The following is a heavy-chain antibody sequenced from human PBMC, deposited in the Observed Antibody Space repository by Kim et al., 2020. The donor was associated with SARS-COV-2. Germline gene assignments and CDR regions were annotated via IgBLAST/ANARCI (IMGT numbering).Heavy chain of an antibody. V-gene: IGHV3-23*01. D-gene: IGHD5-18*01. CDR1: GFTFSSYA. Sequence: GGSLRLSCAASGFTFSSYAMNWVRQAPGKGLEWVSAISGSGGSTNYADSVKGRFTISRDNSKNTLYLQMNSLRAEDTAVYYCAKDPKRGYSDGYGYWGQGTLVTVSS. CDR2: ISGSGGST. J-gene: IGHJ4*02. CDR3: AKDPKRGYSDGYGY.